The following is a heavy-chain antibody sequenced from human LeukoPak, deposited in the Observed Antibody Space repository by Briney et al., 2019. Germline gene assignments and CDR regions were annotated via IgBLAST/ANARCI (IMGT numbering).Heavy chain of an antibody. J-gene: IGHJ5*02. CDR3: ATATYDILTGRNPNRFDP. CDR1: GYTLTELS. V-gene: IGHV1-24*01. CDR2: FDPEDGET. D-gene: IGHD3-9*01. Sequence: GASVKVSCKVSGYTLTELSMHWVRQAPGNGLEWMGGFDPEDGETIYAQKFQGRVTMTEDTSTDTAYMELSSLRSEDTAVYYCATATYDILTGRNPNRFDPWGQGTLVTVSS.